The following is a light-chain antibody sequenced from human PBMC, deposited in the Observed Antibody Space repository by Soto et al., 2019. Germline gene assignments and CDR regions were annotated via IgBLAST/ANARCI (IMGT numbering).Light chain of an antibody. V-gene: IGKV3-11*01. CDR3: QHRMNWPLT. CDR2: DAS. Sequence: EIVLTQSPATLSLSPGERATLSCRASQSVSSYLLWYQQKPGQAPRLLIYDASNRASGTPARLSGSGSETDFTLTISSLEPEDFAVYYCQHRMNWPLTFGQGTRLEIK. CDR1: QSVSSY. J-gene: IGKJ5*01.